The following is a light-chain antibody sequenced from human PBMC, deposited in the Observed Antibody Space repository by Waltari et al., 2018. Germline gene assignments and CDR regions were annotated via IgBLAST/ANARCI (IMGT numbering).Light chain of an antibody. V-gene: IGLV2-8*01. Sequence: QSALTQPPSASGSPGQSVTISSTGTSSDIGGYNYVSWYQKPLGKAPKLLIYEVTHRPSGVPDRFSGSKSGNTASLTVSGLQTEDEADYYCASYAGSNNYVFGTGTKVTVL. CDR2: EVT. J-gene: IGLJ1*01. CDR3: ASYAGSNNYV. CDR1: SSDIGGYNY.